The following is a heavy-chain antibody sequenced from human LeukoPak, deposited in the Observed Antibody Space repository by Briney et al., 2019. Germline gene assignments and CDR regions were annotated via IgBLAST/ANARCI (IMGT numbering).Heavy chain of an antibody. CDR1: GGSFSGNY. V-gene: IGHV4-34*01. D-gene: IGHD6-19*01. J-gene: IGHJ4*02. CDR3: ARGSSIAVAGDFDY. CDR2: INHSGST. Sequence: SETLSLTCAVYGGSFSGNYWSWIRQPPGKGLEWIGEINHSGSTNYNPSLKSRVTISVDTSKNQFSLKLSSVTAADTAAYYCARGSSIAVAGDFDYWGQGTLVTASS.